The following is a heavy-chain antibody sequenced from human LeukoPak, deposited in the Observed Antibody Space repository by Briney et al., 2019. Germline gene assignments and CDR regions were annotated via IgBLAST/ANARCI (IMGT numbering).Heavy chain of an antibody. CDR3: AKGDKPVIAMVKFDY. Sequence: LSLTCTVSGGSISSSSYYWGWIRQPPGKGLEWVSYISSGGSTIYYADSVKGRFTISRDNAKNSLYLQMNSLRAEDTAVYYCAKGDKPVIAMVKFDYWGQGTLVTVSS. CDR1: GGSISSSSYY. J-gene: IGHJ4*02. D-gene: IGHD5-18*01. V-gene: IGHV3-11*01. CDR2: ISSGGSTI.